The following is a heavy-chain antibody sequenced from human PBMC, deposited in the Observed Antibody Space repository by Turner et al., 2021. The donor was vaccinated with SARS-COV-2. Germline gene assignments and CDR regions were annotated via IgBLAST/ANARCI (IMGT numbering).Heavy chain of an antibody. CDR2: IGPSSGGT. D-gene: IGHD1-7*01. CDR3: SRNYGRNSRWFDP. V-gene: IGHV1-2*02. CDR1: GYTFTDYY. J-gene: IGHJ5*02. Sequence: QVQLVQSGAEVKAPGASVKVSCKASGYTFTDYYIHLVRQAPGQGLEWMGWIGPSSGGTNYAQRFQGRITMTRDTSISTAYMELSSLRSDDTAVYYCSRNYGRNSRWFDPWGQGTLVTVSS.